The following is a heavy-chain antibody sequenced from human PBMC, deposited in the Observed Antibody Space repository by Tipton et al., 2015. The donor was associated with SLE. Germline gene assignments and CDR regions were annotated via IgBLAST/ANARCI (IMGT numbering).Heavy chain of an antibody. CDR1: GYTFISHG. CDR3: ARGFLEWLFHFDY. J-gene: IGHJ4*02. V-gene: IGHV1-3*01. Sequence: QLVQSGPEVKKPGASVKVSCKASGYTFISHGMHWVRQAPGQRLEWMGWINAGNGKTKYSQKFQGRVTITRDTSASTVYMELSSLRSEDTAVYYCARGFLEWLFHFDYWGQGTLVTVSS. D-gene: IGHD3-3*01. CDR2: INAGNGKT.